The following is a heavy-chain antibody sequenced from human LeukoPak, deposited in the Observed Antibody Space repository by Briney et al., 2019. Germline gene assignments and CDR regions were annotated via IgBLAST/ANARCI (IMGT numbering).Heavy chain of an antibody. D-gene: IGHD1-26*01. V-gene: IGHV4-4*07. J-gene: IGHJ4*02. CDR1: GASISSFY. Sequence: SETLSLTCTVSGASISSFYWSWIRQPAGKGLEWIGRIYTSGGTNYNPSLKSRVTMSIDTSKNQFSLKLYSVTAADTAVYYCVTDRSGSYVYWGQGILVTVSS. CDR2: IYTSGGT. CDR3: VTDRSGSYVY.